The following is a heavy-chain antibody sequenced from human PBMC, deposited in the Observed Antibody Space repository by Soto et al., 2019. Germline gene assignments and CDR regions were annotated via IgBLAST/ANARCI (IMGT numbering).Heavy chain of an antibody. CDR2: IYYSGST. CDR3: ARDSYGTGYFDY. V-gene: IGHV4-31*03. D-gene: IGHD5-18*01. Sequence: TSETLSLTCTVSGGSISSGGYYRSWIRQHPGKDLEWIGYIYYSGSTYYNPSLKSRVTISVDTSKNQFSLKLSSVTAADTAVYYCARDSYGTGYFDYWGQGTLVTVSS. CDR1: GGSISSGGYY. J-gene: IGHJ4*02.